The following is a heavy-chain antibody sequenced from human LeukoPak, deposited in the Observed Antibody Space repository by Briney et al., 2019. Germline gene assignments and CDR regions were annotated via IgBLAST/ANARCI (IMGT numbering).Heavy chain of an antibody. CDR3: ARHASGWVAEFDY. Sequence: PSETLSLTCTVSADSISGYYWSWIRQPPGKGLEWIGHIDYSGNTDHNPSLRSRLTISVDTSKNQFSLKLSSVTAADTAVYYCARHASGWVAEFDYWGQGPLVTVSS. D-gene: IGHD6-19*01. CDR2: IDYSGNT. CDR1: ADSISGYY. V-gene: IGHV4-59*08. J-gene: IGHJ4*02.